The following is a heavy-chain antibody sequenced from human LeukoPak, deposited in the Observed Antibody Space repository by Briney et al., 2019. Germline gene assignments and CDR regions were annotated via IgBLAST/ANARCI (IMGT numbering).Heavy chain of an antibody. CDR3: CRAGNDYNNYEYLL. CDR1: GFTFSSYW. V-gene: IGHV3-49*04. CDR2: IRSKLYGGAR. J-gene: IGHJ4*02. Sequence: GGSLRLSCAPSGFTFSSYWMNWVRQAPGKGLEWIGIIRSKLYGGARENAASVQGRFFMSRDDGRRTAFLQMNNLKTEDTAIYYCCRAGNDYNNYEYLLWGQGTLVTVAS. D-gene: IGHD4-11*01.